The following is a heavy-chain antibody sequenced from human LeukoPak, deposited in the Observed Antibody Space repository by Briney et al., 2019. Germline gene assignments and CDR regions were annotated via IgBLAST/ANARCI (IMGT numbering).Heavy chain of an antibody. Sequence: GGSLRLSCAASGFTFSSYSMNWVRQAPGKGLEWVSSISSSSSYIYYADSVKGRFTISRDNAKNSLYLQMNSLRAEDTAVYYCARDWDQPLLPLDYWGQGTLVTVSS. D-gene: IGHD2-15*01. J-gene: IGHJ4*02. CDR2: ISSSSSYI. V-gene: IGHV3-21*01. CDR3: ARDWDQPLLPLDY. CDR1: GFTFSSYS.